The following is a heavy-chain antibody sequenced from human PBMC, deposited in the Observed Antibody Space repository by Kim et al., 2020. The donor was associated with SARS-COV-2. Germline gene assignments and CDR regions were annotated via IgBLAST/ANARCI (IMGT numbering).Heavy chain of an antibody. J-gene: IGHJ4*02. CDR1: GGSISSYY. D-gene: IGHD3-3*01. CDR2: IYYSGST. V-gene: IGHV4-59*01. Sequence: SETLSLTCTVSGGSISSYYWTWIRQPPGKGLEWIGYIYYSGSTNYNPSLKSRVTISVDTSKNQFSLKLSSVTAADTAVYYFARALAGGGPIWYWVQGTLV. CDR3: ARALAGGGPIWY.